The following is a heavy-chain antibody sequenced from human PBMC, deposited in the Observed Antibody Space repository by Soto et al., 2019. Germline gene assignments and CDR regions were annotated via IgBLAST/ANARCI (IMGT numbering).Heavy chain of an antibody. V-gene: IGHV3-53*01. CDR1: GFTVSSNY. CDR3: ARSYSSSWTDAFDI. CDR2: IYSGGST. J-gene: IGHJ3*02. Sequence: GGSLRLSCAASGFTVSSNYMSWVCQAPGKGLEWVSVIYSGGSTYYADSVKGRFTISRDNSKNTLYLQMNSLRAEDTAVYYCARSYSSSWTDAFDIWGQGTMVTVSS. D-gene: IGHD6-13*01.